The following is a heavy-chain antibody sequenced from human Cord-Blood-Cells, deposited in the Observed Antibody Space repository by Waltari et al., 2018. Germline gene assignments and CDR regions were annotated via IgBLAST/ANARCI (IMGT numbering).Heavy chain of an antibody. D-gene: IGHD2-2*01. CDR2: INAGNGNT. CDR3: ARGGDCSSTSCLNWFDP. CDR1: GYTLTSYA. Sequence: QVQLVQSGAEVEKPGDSVKVSCKASGYTLTSYARHLVRHSPGQRLEWMGWINAGNGNTKYSQKFQGRVTITRDTSASTAYMELSSLRSEDTAVYYCARGGDCSSTSCLNWFDPWGQGTLVTVSS. J-gene: IGHJ5*02. V-gene: IGHV1-3*01.